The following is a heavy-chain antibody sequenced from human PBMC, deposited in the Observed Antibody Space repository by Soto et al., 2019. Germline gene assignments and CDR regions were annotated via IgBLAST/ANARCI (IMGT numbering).Heavy chain of an antibody. Sequence: SETLSLTCTVSGGSISSYYWSWIRQPPGKGLEWIGYIYYTGSTNYNPSLKSRVTISVDTSNNQFSLKLSPVTAADTAVYYCARERPDGARLDPWGQGTLVTVSS. CDR3: ARERPDGARLDP. V-gene: IGHV4-59*01. J-gene: IGHJ5*02. CDR2: IYYTGST. CDR1: GGSISSYY.